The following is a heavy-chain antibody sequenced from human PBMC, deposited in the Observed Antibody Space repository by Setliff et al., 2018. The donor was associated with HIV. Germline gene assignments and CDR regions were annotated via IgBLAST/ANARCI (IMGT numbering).Heavy chain of an antibody. CDR1: GFTFSTFA. V-gene: IGHV3-30*01. D-gene: IGHD4-17*01. CDR3: ASRPSGDYRPWDY. J-gene: IGHJ4*02. Sequence: GGSLRLSCVASGFTFSTFAMHWVRQAPGKGLEWVSIISYDGSRISYADSVKDRFTISRDNSKDTLYLQMNSLRPEDTAVYYCASRPSGDYRPWDYWGRGTLVTVSS. CDR2: ISYDGSRI.